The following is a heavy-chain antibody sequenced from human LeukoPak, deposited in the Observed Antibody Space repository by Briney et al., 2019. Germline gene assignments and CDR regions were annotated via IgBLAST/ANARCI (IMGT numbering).Heavy chain of an antibody. J-gene: IGHJ4*02. CDR2: IYYSGNT. V-gene: IGHV4-39*01. Sequence: SETLSLTCTVSSGSVSTSSYYWGWIRQPPGRGLEWIGIIYYSGNTYYNPSLKSRVTISVDTSKNQFSLKLSSVPAADTAVYFCSRSLTCYYIETIDYWGQGTLVTVSS. CDR1: SGSVSTSSYY. D-gene: IGHD3-9*01. CDR3: SRSLTCYYIETIDY.